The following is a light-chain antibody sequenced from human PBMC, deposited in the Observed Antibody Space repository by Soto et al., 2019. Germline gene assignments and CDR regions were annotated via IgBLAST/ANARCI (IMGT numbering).Light chain of an antibody. Sequence: DIQVTQSPATLSASVGDTVSITCRASQSVLTWLAWYQQKPGKAPNLLIYKASRLRDGVPSRFSGSGSGTDVTLTISSLQPDDFASYFCKHYFSYPYAFSQGTKLEI. CDR2: KAS. V-gene: IGKV1-5*03. CDR3: KHYFSYPYA. CDR1: QSVLTW. J-gene: IGKJ2*01.